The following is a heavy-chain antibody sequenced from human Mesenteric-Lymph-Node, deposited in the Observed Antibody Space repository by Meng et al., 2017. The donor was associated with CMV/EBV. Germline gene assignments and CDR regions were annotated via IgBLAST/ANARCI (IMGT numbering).Heavy chain of an antibody. CDR2: ISSDGSNK. J-gene: IGHJ6*02. CDR3: AKEHYNNYGSGDYGMDV. Sequence: GESLKISCAASGFALSQYIMHWVRQAPGKGLEWVAVISSDGSNKHNADSVKGRFIISRDNSKNTLLLQMYSLTAEDTATYYCAKEHYNNYGSGDYGMDVWGQGTTVTVSS. D-gene: IGHD4-11*01. V-gene: IGHV3-30*04. CDR1: GFALSQYI.